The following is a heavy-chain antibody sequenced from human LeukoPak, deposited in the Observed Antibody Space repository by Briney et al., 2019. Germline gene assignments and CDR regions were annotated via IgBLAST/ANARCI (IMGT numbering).Heavy chain of an antibody. CDR2: ISSSSSYI. V-gene: IGHV3-21*01. D-gene: IGHD3-10*01. CDR1: GFTFSIYR. CDR3: AREDYYCSGRFDY. J-gene: IGHJ4*02. Sequence: PGGSLRLSCAAYGFTFSIYRINWVRQAPGKGLEWVSSISSSSSYIYYADSVKGRFTISRDNAKNSLYLQMNSPRAEDTAVYYCAREDYYCSGRFDYWGQGTLVTVSS.